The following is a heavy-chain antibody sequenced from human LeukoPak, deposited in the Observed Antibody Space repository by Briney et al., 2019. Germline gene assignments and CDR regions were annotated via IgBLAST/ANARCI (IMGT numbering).Heavy chain of an antibody. CDR3: ARGGHDGTYYLSY. D-gene: IGHD1-26*01. V-gene: IGHV3-21*01. Sequence: GGSLRLSCAASGFTFSLYSTTWVRQTPGRGLEWVSSISSSGSYIYYADSVKGRFTVSRDNAKNSLSLQMNSLRAEDTAVYYCARGGHDGTYYLSYWGQGTLVTVSS. CDR1: GFTFSLYS. J-gene: IGHJ4*02. CDR2: ISSSGSYI.